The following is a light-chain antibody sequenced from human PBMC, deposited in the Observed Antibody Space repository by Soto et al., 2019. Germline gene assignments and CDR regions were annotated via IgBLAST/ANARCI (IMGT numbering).Light chain of an antibody. CDR2: DVR. CDR1: SSDVGGYNY. V-gene: IGLV2-14*03. Sequence: QSVVTQPASVSGSPGRSITISCTGTSSDVGGYNYVSWYQQHPDKAPKLLIFDVRSRPSGISNRFSGSKSGNTASLTISGLQAADGADYYCSSYTTSGALVFGGGTKLTVL. CDR3: SSYTTSGALV. J-gene: IGLJ3*02.